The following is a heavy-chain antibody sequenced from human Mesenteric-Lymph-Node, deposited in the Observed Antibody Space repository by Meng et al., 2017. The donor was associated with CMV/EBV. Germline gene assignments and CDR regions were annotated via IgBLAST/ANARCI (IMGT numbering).Heavy chain of an antibody. V-gene: IGHV3-7*01. CDR2: IKQDGSEK. CDR1: GFTFSRYW. CDR3: ARDNDCTSSSCYRPDYYYYGMDV. D-gene: IGHD2-2*01. Sequence: GSLRLSCAASGFTFSRYWMSWVRQAPGKGLEWVANIKQDGSEKYYVDSVKGRFTISRDTAKNSLYLQMNSLRAEDTAVYYCARDNDCTSSSCYRPDYYYYGMDVWGQGTTVTVSS. J-gene: IGHJ6*02.